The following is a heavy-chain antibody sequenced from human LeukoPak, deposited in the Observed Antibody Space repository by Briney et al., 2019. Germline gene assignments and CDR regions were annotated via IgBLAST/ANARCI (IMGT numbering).Heavy chain of an antibody. Sequence: PGGSLRLSCAASGFTFSNYGMHWVRQAPGKGLEWVSTISESGSSTYNADSVKGRFTISRDNSKNTLILQMNNLRAEDTAVYYCAKDHGFHRSGWNPLFDYWGQGTLVTVSS. CDR2: ISESGSST. V-gene: IGHV3-23*01. CDR3: AKDHGFHRSGWNPLFDY. CDR1: GFTFSNYG. J-gene: IGHJ4*02. D-gene: IGHD6-19*01.